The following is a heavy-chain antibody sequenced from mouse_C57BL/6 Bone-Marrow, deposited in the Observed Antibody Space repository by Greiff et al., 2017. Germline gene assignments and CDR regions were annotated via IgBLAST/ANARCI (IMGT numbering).Heavy chain of an antibody. CDR3: ARWGSRDYFDY. Sequence: VKLQESGAELMKPGASVKLSCKATGYKFPGYWIAWVKQRPGHGLELIGEILPGSGSTKYNEKFKGKATFTADTSSNTAYMQLISRTTEDSAIYYCARWGSRDYFDYWGQGTTLTVSS. J-gene: IGHJ2*01. V-gene: IGHV1-9*01. CDR1: GYKFPGYW. CDR2: ILPGSGST.